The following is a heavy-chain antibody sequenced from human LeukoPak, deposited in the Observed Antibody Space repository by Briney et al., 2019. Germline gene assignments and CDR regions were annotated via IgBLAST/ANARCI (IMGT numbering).Heavy chain of an antibody. CDR2: ISGYNGNT. D-gene: IGHD5-12*01. V-gene: IGHV1-18*01. CDR1: GYTFTSYG. Sequence: ASVKVSCKASGYTFTSYGISWVRQAPGQGLEWMGWISGYNGNTNYAQRLQGRVTMTTDTSTSTAYMELRSLRSDDTAVYYCARDGGDIVATTIDYWGQGTLVTVSS. CDR3: ARDGGDIVATTIDY. J-gene: IGHJ4*02.